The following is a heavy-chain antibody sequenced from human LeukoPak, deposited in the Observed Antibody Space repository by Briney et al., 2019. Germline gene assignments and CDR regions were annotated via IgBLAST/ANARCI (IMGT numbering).Heavy chain of an antibody. V-gene: IGHV3-30-3*01. J-gene: IGHJ3*02. D-gene: IGHD1-26*01. Sequence: GRSLRLSCAASGFTFSSYAIHWVRQAPGKGLEWVAGISDDGSNKYYADSVKGRFTISRDNAKNSLYLQMNSLRVEDTAVYYCARGSVGFDIWGQGTMVTVSS. CDR3: ARGSVGFDI. CDR1: GFTFSSYA. CDR2: ISDDGSNK.